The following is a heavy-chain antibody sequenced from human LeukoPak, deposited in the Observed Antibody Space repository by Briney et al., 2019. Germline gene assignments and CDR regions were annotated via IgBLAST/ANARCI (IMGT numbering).Heavy chain of an antibody. CDR2: IDWDDDK. CDR1: GFSLSTSGMC. Sequence: VSGPRLVNPTQTLTLTCTFSGFSLSTSGMCVSWIRQPPGKALEWLARIDWDDDKYYSTSLKTRLTISKDTSKNQVVLTMTNMDPVDTAMYYCARMPSSDRRSFDIWGQGTMVTVSS. D-gene: IGHD3-22*01. J-gene: IGHJ3*02. V-gene: IGHV2-70*11. CDR3: ARMPSSDRRSFDI.